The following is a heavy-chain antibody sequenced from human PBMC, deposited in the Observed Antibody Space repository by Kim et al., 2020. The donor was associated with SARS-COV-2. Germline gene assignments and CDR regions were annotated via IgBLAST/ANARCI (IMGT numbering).Heavy chain of an antibody. CDR3: ARQKDIVVVVAATPIWFDP. CDR1: GGSISSSSYY. Sequence: SETLSLTCTVSGGSISSSSYYWGWIRQPPGKGLEWIGSIYYSGSTYYNPSLKSRVTISVDTSKNQFSLKLSSVTAADTAVYYCARQKDIVVVVAATPIWFDPWGQGTLVTVSS. D-gene: IGHD2-15*01. V-gene: IGHV4-39*01. CDR2: IYYSGST. J-gene: IGHJ5*02.